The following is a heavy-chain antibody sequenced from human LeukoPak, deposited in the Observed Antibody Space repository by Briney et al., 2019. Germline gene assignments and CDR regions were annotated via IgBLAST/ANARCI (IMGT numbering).Heavy chain of an antibody. D-gene: IGHD6-19*01. CDR2: ISAYNGNT. CDR1: GHTFTSYG. J-gene: IGHJ4*02. Sequence: ASAKVSCKASGHTFTSYGISWVRQAPGQGLEWMGWISAYNGNTNYAQKLQGRVTMTTDTSTSTAYMELRSLRSDDTAVYYCAREAQSSGWYFLDYWGQGTLVTVSS. V-gene: IGHV1-18*01. CDR3: AREAQSSGWYFLDY.